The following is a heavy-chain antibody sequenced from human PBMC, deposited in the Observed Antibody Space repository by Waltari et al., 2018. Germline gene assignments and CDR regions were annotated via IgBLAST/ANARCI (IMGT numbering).Heavy chain of an antibody. Sequence: EVQLVESGGGLVKPGGSLRLSCAASGFTFSSYSMTWVSQAPGKGLEWVSSISSSSSYIYYADSVKGRFTISRDNAKNSLYLQMNSLRAEDTAVYYCARDFRSGNAFDIWGQGTMVTVSS. CDR2: ISSSSSYI. D-gene: IGHD3-10*01. J-gene: IGHJ3*02. CDR3: ARDFRSGNAFDI. V-gene: IGHV3-21*01. CDR1: GFTFSSYS.